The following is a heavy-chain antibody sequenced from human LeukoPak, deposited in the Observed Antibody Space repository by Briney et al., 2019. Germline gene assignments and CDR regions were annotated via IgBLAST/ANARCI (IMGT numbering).Heavy chain of an antibody. Sequence: SVKVSCKASGGTFSSYAISWVRQAPGQGLEWMGGIIPIFGTANYAQKFQGRVTITADESTSTPYMELSSLRSEDAAVYYCARVVCSSTSCYRLYYYYMDVWGKGTTVTASS. J-gene: IGHJ6*03. D-gene: IGHD2-2*01. CDR1: GGTFSSYA. CDR2: IIPIFGTA. CDR3: ARVVCSSTSCYRLYYYYMDV. V-gene: IGHV1-69*13.